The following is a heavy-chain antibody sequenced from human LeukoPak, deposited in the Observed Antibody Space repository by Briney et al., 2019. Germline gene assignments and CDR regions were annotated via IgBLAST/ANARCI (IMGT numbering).Heavy chain of an antibody. J-gene: IGHJ4*02. CDR1: GYTFTNYP. Sequence: ASVKVSCKASGYTFTNYPMNWVRQGPGQGLQWMGWINPNSGGTNYAQKFQGRVTMTRDTSISTAYMELSRLRSDDTAVYYCARFYSSSSPFDYWGQGTLVTVSS. D-gene: IGHD6-13*01. CDR3: ARFYSSSSPFDY. V-gene: IGHV1-2*02. CDR2: INPNSGGT.